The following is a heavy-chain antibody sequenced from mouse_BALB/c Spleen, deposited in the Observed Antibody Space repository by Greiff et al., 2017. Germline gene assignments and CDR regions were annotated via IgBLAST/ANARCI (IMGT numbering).Heavy chain of an antibody. V-gene: IGHV1S132*01. J-gene: IGHJ1*01. Sequence: QVQLQQSGAELVKPGASVKLSCKTSGYTFTSYWIQWVKQRPGQGLGWIGEIFPGTGTTYYNEKFKGKATLTIDTSSSTAYMQLSSLTSEDSAVYFCARGYYGSSYGWYFDVWGAGTTVTVSS. CDR2: IFPGTGTT. D-gene: IGHD1-1*01. CDR1: GYTFTSYW. CDR3: ARGYYGSSYGWYFDV.